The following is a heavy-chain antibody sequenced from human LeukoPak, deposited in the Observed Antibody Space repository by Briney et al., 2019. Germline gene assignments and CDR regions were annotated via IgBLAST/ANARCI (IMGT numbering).Heavy chain of an antibody. CDR2: MSPNSGST. J-gene: IGHJ4*02. CDR3: ARGPPNWGYDY. CDR1: GYTFISYD. V-gene: IGHV1-8*01. D-gene: IGHD7-27*01. Sequence: ASVKVSCKASGYTFISYDINWVRQATGQGLEWMGWMSPNSGSTGYAQKFQGRVAMTRDTSISTAYMELYGLISEDTAVYYCARGPPNWGYDYWGQGTLVTVS.